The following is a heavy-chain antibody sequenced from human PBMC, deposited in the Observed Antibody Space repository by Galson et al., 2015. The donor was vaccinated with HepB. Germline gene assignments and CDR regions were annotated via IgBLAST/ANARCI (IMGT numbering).Heavy chain of an antibody. D-gene: IGHD2-21*02. J-gene: IGHJ6*02. V-gene: IGHV3-11*06. CDR3: ARGKYCDSDCHPYYYYYGMDV. CDR2: ISRSGSDT. Sequence: SLRLSCAASGFTFSDYYMSWIRQAQGKGLEWVSYISRSGSDTNYADSVRGRFTTSRDNAKNSVYLQMNSLRDEDTAVYYCARGKYCDSDCHPYYYYYGMDVWGQGTTVTVSS. CDR1: GFTFSDYY.